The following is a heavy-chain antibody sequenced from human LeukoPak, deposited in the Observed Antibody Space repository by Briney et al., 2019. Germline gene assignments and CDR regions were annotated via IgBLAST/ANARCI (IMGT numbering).Heavy chain of an antibody. Sequence: SETLSLTCAVYGGSFSGYYWSWIRQPPGKGLEWIGEINHSGSTNYNPSLKSRVTISVDTSKNQFSLKLSSVTAADTAVYYCARGCYFDYWGQGTLVTVSS. V-gene: IGHV4-34*01. CDR2: INHSGST. J-gene: IGHJ4*02. CDR3: ARGCYFDY. CDR1: GGSFSGYY.